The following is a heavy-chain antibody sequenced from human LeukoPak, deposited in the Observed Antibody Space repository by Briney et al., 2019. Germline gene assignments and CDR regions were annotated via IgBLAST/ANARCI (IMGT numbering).Heavy chain of an antibody. CDR2: IYHSGST. CDR3: ARDGSQAEIYYYYYGMDV. D-gene: IGHD5-24*01. V-gene: IGHV4-34*01. J-gene: IGHJ6*02. Sequence: SETLSLTCAVYGGSFSGYYWSWIRQPPGKGLEWIGSIYHSGSTYYNPSLKSRVTISVDTSKNQFSLKLSSVTAADTAVYYCARDGSQAEIYYYYYGMDVWGQGTTVTVSS. CDR1: GGSFSGYY.